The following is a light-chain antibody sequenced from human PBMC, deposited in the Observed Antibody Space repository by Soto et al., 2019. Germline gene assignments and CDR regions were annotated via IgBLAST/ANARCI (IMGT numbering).Light chain of an antibody. CDR2: GAS. CDR1: QTISSW. CDR3: QQYYSTPWT. V-gene: IGKV1-5*01. Sequence: VKMTLSLSTLSGNERDRVTITCRASQTISSWLAWYQQKPGKAPKLLIYGASSLQSGVPSRFSGSGSGTDFTLTISSLQAEDVAVYYCQQYYSTPWTFGQGTMV. J-gene: IGKJ1*01.